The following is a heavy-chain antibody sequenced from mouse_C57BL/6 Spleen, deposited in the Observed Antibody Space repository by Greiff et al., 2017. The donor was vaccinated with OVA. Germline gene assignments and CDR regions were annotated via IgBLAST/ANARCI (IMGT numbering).Heavy chain of an antibody. V-gene: IGHV1-53*01. CDR3: AREGLRLSPWCAD. Sequence: VQLQQPGTELVKPGASVQLSCKASGYTFTSYWMHWVKQRPGQGLEWIGNINPSNGGTNYNEKFQSKATLTVDKSSSTAYMQLSSLTSEDSAVYDGAREGLRLSPWCADWGQGTLVTVAA. J-gene: IGHJ3*01. D-gene: IGHD2-4*01. CDR1: GYTFTSYW. CDR2: INPSNGGT.